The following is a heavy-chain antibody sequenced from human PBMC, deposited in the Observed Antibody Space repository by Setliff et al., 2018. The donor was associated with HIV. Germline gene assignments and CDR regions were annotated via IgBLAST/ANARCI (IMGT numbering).Heavy chain of an antibody. CDR2: ISHSGNT. J-gene: IGHJ3*02. CDR1: GGSVTNTKSY. CDR3: ASGNHNAYEI. Sequence: SETLSLTCTVSGGSVTNTKSYWGWIRQPPGKGLEWIASISHSGNTYYNPSLNSRVTISLDTSKNQFSLKLTSVTAADTAVYYCASGNHNAYEIWGQGTMVTVSS. V-gene: IGHV4-39*07.